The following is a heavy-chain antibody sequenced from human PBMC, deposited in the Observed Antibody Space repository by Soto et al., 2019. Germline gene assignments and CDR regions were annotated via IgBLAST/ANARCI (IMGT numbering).Heavy chain of an antibody. Sequence: SETLSLTCSVYGGSFSVYYWRWLRQPPGKGLEWIGEINHSGSTNYNPSLKSRVTISVDTSKNQFSLKLSSVTAADTAVYYCARTFWRRWKSQLAYWGQGTLVTVSS. V-gene: IGHV4-34*01. CDR2: INHSGST. J-gene: IGHJ4*02. D-gene: IGHD6-6*01. CDR3: ARTFWRRWKSQLAY. CDR1: GGSFSVYY.